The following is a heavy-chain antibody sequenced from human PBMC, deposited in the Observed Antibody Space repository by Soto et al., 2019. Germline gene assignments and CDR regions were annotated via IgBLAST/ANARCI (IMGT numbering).Heavy chain of an antibody. CDR2: IYYSGST. D-gene: IGHD3-3*01. V-gene: IGHV4-59*01. J-gene: IGHJ5*02. CDR3: ARDQVTIFGVVPTGWFDP. Sequence: SETLSLTCTVSGGSISSYYWSWIRQPPGKGLEWIGYIYYSGSTNYNPSLKSRVTISVDTSKNQFSLKLSSVTAADTAVYYCARDQVTIFGVVPTGWFDPWGQGTLVTGSS. CDR1: GGSISSYY.